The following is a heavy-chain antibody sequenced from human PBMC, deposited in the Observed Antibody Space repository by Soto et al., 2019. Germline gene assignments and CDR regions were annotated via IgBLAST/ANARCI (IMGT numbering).Heavy chain of an antibody. Sequence: SETLSLTCTVSGGSISSYYWSWIRQPPVKGLEWTGYIYYSGSTNYNPSLKSRVTISVDTSKNQFSLNRSSVTAADTAVYYCARNSRYSSSWYGIRFDPWGQGTLVTVSS. V-gene: IGHV4-59*01. CDR3: ARNSRYSSSWYGIRFDP. J-gene: IGHJ5*02. D-gene: IGHD6-13*01. CDR1: GGSISSYY. CDR2: IYYSGST.